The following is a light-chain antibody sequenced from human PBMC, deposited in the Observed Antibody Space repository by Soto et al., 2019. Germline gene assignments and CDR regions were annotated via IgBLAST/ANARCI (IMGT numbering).Light chain of an antibody. V-gene: IGKV1-9*01. CDR1: QGISNY. CDR2: AAS. J-gene: IGKJ3*01. Sequence: DIQLTQYPSFLSASVGDRVTITCRASQGISNYLAWYQQKPGKAPQLLIYAASTLQSGVPSRFSGSGSRTEFTLTISSLQPEDFATYCCQQLNSSPFTFGPGTKVDIK. CDR3: QQLNSSPFT.